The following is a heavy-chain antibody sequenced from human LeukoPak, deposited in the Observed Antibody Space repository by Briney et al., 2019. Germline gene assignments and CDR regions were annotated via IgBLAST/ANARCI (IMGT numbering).Heavy chain of an antibody. CDR3: ARVGYGSFDY. D-gene: IGHD3-10*01. CDR2: IHYSGST. Sequence: SETLSLTCPVSGGSISTYYWSWVRQPPGNGLEWIGYIHYSGSTNYNPSLKSRITISVDTSKNQFSLKVASVTAADTAVYYCARVGYGSFDYWGQGTLVTVSS. CDR1: GGSISTYY. V-gene: IGHV4-59*01. J-gene: IGHJ4*02.